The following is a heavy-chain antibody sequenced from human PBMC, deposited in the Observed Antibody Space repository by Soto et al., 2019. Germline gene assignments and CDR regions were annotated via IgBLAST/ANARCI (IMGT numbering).Heavy chain of an antibody. D-gene: IGHD4-17*01. V-gene: IGHV3-48*02. CDR1: GFSLRGYS. J-gene: IGHJ4*02. CDR3: ARGAGYGDYGGY. Sequence: EVQLVESGGGFVQPGGSLRLSCAASGFSLRGYSMIWVRQAPGKGLEWVSYISGSGTTIYYADSVKGRFTISRDNAKNSVYLQMNSRGDEDTAVYYCARGAGYGDYGGYWGQGTLVTVSS. CDR2: ISGSGTTI.